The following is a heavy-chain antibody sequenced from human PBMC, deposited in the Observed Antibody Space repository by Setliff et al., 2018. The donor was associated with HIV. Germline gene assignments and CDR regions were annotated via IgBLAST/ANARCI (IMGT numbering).Heavy chain of an antibody. V-gene: IGHV3-64D*09. D-gene: IGHD4-17*01. CDR3: VKARVDGDYYYYYYYMDV. CDR2: ISSNGGST. J-gene: IGHJ6*03. CDR1: GFTFSSYA. Sequence: PGGSLRLSCSASGFTFSSYAMHWVRQAPGKGLEYVSAISSNGGSTYYADSVKGRFTISRDNSKNTLYLQMSSLRAEDTAVYYCVKARVDGDYYYYYYYMDVWGKGTTVTVSS.